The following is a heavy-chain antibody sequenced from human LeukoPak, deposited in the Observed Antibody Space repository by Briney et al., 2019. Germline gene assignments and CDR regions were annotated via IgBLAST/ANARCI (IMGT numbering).Heavy chain of an antibody. J-gene: IGHJ4*02. Sequence: PGGSLRLSCAASGFTFSSYWMSWVRQAPGKGLEWVANIKQDGSEKYYADSVKGRFTISRDNAKNSLYLHMNSLRAEDTAVYYCATDGIEGVTVFDYWGQGTLVTVSS. CDR2: IKQDGSEK. CDR3: ATDGIEGVTVFDY. CDR1: GFTFSSYW. V-gene: IGHV3-7*01. D-gene: IGHD1-26*01.